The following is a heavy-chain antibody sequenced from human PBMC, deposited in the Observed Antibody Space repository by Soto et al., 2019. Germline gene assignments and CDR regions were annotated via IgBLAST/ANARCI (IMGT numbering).Heavy chain of an antibody. J-gene: IGHJ6*02. Sequence: SETLSLTCAVYGGSFSGYYWSWIRQPPGKGLEWIGEINHSGSTNYNPSLKSRVTISVDTSKNQFSLKLSSVTAADTAVYYCARVMVRGVLYYYYYGMDVWGQGTTVLVSS. CDR2: INHSGST. CDR1: GGSFSGYY. D-gene: IGHD3-10*01. V-gene: IGHV4-34*01. CDR3: ARVMVRGVLYYYYYGMDV.